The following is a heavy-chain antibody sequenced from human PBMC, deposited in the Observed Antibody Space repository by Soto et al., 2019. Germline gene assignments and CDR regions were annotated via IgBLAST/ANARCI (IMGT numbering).Heavy chain of an antibody. CDR3: ARNGGYCTDGVCPDWFDP. CDR1: GGSISSSNYY. J-gene: IGHJ5*02. CDR2: FYYSGST. V-gene: IGHV4-39*01. D-gene: IGHD2-8*01. Sequence: PSETLSLTCTVSGGSISSSNYYWGWIRQPPGKGLEWIGSFYYSGSTDYNPSLTSRVTISVDTSKNQFSLKLRSVTAADTAVYYCARNGGYCTDGVCPDWFDPWGQGILVTVS.